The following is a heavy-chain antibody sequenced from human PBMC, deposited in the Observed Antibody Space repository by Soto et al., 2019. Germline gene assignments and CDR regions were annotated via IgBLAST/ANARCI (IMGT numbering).Heavy chain of an antibody. CDR2: IKSKTDGGTT. CDR1: GFTFSNAW. CDR3: TTDPVTMIVVVPSSG. J-gene: IGHJ4*02. V-gene: IGHV3-15*07. D-gene: IGHD3-22*01. Sequence: GGSLRLSCAASGFTFSNAWMNWVRQAPGKGLEWVGRIKSKTDGGTTDYAAPVKGRFTISRDDSKNTLYLQMNSLKTEDTAVYYCTTDPVTMIVVVPSSGWGQGILVTVSS.